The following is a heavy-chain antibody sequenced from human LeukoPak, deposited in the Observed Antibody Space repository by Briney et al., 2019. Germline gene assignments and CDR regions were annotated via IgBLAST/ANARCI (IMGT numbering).Heavy chain of an antibody. D-gene: IGHD4-11*01. CDR2: IYTSGST. J-gene: IGHJ4*02. Sequence: SETLSLTCTVSGGSISNYYWSWIRQPAGKGLEWIGRIYTSGSTNHNPSLKSRVTMSVDTSKNHLSLKLSSVTAADTAVYYCAREGDYSHSFDYWGQGTLVTVSS. V-gene: IGHV4-4*07. CDR3: AREGDYSHSFDY. CDR1: GGSISNYY.